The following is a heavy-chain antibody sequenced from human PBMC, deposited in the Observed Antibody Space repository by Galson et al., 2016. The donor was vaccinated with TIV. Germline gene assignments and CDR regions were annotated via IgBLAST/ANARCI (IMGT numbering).Heavy chain of an antibody. D-gene: IGHD3-22*01. J-gene: IGHJ4*02. CDR2: IYPGDSDT. Sequence: QSGAEVTKPGESLKISCKGSGSSFTHSYIAWVRQMPGKGLEWMAIIYPGDSDTRYSPSFQGQVTISADKSISTAYLQWSSLKASDTAMYFCARVVTSTSPFDYWGQGTLVTVSS. CDR1: GSSFTHSY. V-gene: IGHV5-51*03. CDR3: ARVVTSTSPFDY.